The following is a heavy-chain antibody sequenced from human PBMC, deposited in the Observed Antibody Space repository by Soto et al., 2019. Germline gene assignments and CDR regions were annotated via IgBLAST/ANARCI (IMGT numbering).Heavy chain of an antibody. CDR2: IYSDGST. V-gene: IGHV3-66*01. D-gene: IGHD1-7*01. Sequence: GGSLRLSCAASGFIVSSNYMSWVRQAPGKGLEWVSVIYSDGSTYYADSVKGRFTISRDNSRNTLYLQMNSLRAEDTAVYYCARAYPGIIGTFDSWGQGTLVTVSS. CDR1: GFIVSSNY. J-gene: IGHJ4*02. CDR3: ARAYPGIIGTFDS.